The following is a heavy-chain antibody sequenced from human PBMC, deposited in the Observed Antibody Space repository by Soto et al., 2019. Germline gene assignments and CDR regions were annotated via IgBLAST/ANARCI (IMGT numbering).Heavy chain of an antibody. CDR1: GDTFTIFA. Sequence: QVQLVQSGAEVKKPGSSVKVSCKASGDTFTIFAISWVRQAPGQGLEWMGGIIPTIGTTNYAQRFQGRITITGDESTGTAYMELSSLISEDTAVYYCAIDLGSGYEAGDYRGQGTLVTVSS. J-gene: IGHJ4*02. CDR3: AIDLGSGYEAGDY. D-gene: IGHD5-12*01. CDR2: IIPTIGTT. V-gene: IGHV1-69*12.